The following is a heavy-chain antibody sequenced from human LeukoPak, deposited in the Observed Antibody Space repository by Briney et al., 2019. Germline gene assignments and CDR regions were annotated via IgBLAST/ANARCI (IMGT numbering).Heavy chain of an antibody. D-gene: IGHD6-19*01. V-gene: IGHV1-18*01. Sequence: GASVKVSCKASGYTFTSYGISWVRQAPGQGLEWMGWISAYNGNTNYAQKLQGRVTMTIDTSTSTAYMGLRSLRSDDTAVYYCARAKSGWYPAFDIWGQGTMVTASS. CDR2: ISAYNGNT. CDR1: GYTFTSYG. J-gene: IGHJ3*02. CDR3: ARAKSGWYPAFDI.